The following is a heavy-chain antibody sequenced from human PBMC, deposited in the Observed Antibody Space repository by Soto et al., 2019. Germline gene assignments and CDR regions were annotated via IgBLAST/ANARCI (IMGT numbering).Heavy chain of an antibody. J-gene: IGHJ4*02. CDR2: ISYSSSSI. CDR1: GFTFSTYT. CDR3: ARGTYGDYDY. V-gene: IGHV3-21*01. D-gene: IGHD4-17*01. Sequence: PGGSLRLSCAASGFTFSTYTMNWVRQAPGKGLEWVSSISYSSSSIYHANSVKGRFTISRDNAKNSLYLQMNSLRAEDTAVYYCARGTYGDYDYWGQGTLVTVSS.